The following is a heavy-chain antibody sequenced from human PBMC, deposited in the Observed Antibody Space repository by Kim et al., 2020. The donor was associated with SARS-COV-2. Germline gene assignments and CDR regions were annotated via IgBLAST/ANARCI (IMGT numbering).Heavy chain of an antibody. J-gene: IGHJ2*01. V-gene: IGHV4-30-2*04. CDR3: ARGTYDFWSGYYDWYFDL. D-gene: IGHD3-3*01. Sequence: KSRVTISIDTSKNQFSRKLSSVTAADTAVYYCARGTYDFWSGYYDWYFDLWGRGTLVTVSS.